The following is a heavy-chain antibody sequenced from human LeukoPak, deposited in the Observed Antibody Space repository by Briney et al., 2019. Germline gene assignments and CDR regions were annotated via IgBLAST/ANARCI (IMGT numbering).Heavy chain of an antibody. D-gene: IGHD6-19*01. CDR1: GFTFSTYG. CDR3: AREKQKYSSGWYCLDY. V-gene: IGHV3-33*01. Sequence: GSLRLSCAASGFTFSTYGLHWVRQAPGKGLEWVALIWYDGSNKYYADSVKGRFTISRDNSKNTLYLQMNSLRAEDTAVYYCAREKQKYSSGWYCLDYWGQGTLVSVSS. CDR2: IWYDGSNK. J-gene: IGHJ4*02.